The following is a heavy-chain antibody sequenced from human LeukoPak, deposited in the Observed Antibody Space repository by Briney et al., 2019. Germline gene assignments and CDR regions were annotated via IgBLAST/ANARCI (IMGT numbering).Heavy chain of an antibody. CDR1: GGSTSRYY. CDR3: ASHSFTMPLDV. D-gene: IGHD3-10*01. V-gene: IGHV4-59*08. Sequence: SETLSLTCTVSGGSTSRYYRSWIRQPPGKGLEWIGYIYYGGSTNYNPSLKSRVTIPVDTSKNQFSLKLSSVTAADTAVYYCASHSFTMPLDVWGQGTTVTVSS. CDR2: IYYGGST. J-gene: IGHJ6*02.